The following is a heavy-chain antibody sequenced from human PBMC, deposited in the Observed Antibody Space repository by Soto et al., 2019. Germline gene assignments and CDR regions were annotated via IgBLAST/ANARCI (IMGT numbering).Heavy chain of an antibody. D-gene: IGHD5-12*01. J-gene: IGHJ6*02. Sequence: PGGSLRLSCAASGFTFSSYGMHWVRQAPGKGLGWVAVIWYDGSNKYYADSVKGRFTISRDNSKNTLYLQMNSLRAEDTAVYYCAREGRWLQLSYGMDVWGQGTTVTVSS. CDR3: AREGRWLQLSYGMDV. CDR1: GFTFSSYG. CDR2: IWYDGSNK. V-gene: IGHV3-33*01.